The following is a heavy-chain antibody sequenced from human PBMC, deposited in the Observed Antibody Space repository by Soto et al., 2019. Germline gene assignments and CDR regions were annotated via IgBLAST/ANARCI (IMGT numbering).Heavy chain of an antibody. D-gene: IGHD1-26*01. CDR1: GYTFTSYG. J-gene: IGHJ4*02. CDR2: ISAYNGNT. CDR3: ARATSGSYSTVWYYFDY. V-gene: IGHV1-18*01. Sequence: ASVKVSCKASGYTFTSYGISWVLQAPGQGLEWMGWISAYNGNTNYAQKLQGRVTMTTDTSTSTAYMELRGLRSDDTAVYYCARATSGSYSTVWYYFDYWGQGTLVTVSS.